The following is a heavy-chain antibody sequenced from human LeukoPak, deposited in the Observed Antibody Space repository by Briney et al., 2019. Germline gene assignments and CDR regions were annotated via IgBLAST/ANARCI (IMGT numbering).Heavy chain of an antibody. J-gene: IGHJ4*02. CDR1: GFTFTFYS. D-gene: IGHD4-17*01. CDR3: VRPSIDDYGDCGY. CDR2: ISSLGRSYK. V-gene: IGHV3-21*01. Sequence: GGSLRLSCAASGFTFTFYSMNWVRQAPGKGLEWISSISSLGRSYKYYADSVKCRFTISRDDAKNSSYLQMNSLRADDTAVYYCVRPSIDDYGDCGYWGQGTLVTVSS.